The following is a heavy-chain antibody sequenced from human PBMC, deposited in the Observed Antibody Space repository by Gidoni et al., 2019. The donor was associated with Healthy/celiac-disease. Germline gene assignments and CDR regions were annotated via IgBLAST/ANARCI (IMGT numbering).Heavy chain of an antibody. CDR2: IRSISSTI. CDR3: ARDQRGIAAAGYYYYGMDV. Sequence: EVQLVESGGGLVQPGGSRRLSCADSGFTFSSYSMNWVLQAPGKGLEWVSYIRSISSTISYADSVNGRFTISRDNAKNSLYLQMNSLRDEDTAVYYCARDQRGIAAAGYYYYGMDVWGQGTTVTVSS. D-gene: IGHD6-13*01. J-gene: IGHJ6*02. CDR1: GFTFSSYS. V-gene: IGHV3-48*02.